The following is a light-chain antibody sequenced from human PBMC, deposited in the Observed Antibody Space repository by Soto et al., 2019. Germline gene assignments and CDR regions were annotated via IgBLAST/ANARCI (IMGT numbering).Light chain of an antibody. CDR2: WAS. CDR1: QSVLDTSNNRDA. J-gene: IGKJ2*01. V-gene: IGKV4-1*01. Sequence: DIVMTQSPDSLAVSLGERATINCKSSQSVLDTSNNRDALVWYQQIPGQPPNLLIYWASIRHSGVPDRFSGSGSGTDFTLTITSLQAEDVALYYCQQYHSTPYTFGQGTKLEIK. CDR3: QQYHSTPYT.